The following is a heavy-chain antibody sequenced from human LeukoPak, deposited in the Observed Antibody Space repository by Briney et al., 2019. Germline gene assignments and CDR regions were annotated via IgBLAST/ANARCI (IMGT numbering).Heavy chain of an antibody. CDR2: INHSGST. CDR1: GGSFRGYY. Sequence: SSETLSLTCAVYGGSFRGYYWSWIRQPPGKGLEWIGEINHSGSTNYNPSLKSRVTISLDTSMKKFSLNLNSVTAADTAVYYCASTERCSTTCPLDYWGQGTLVTVSS. J-gene: IGHJ4*02. V-gene: IGHV4-34*01. D-gene: IGHD2-2*01. CDR3: ASTERCSTTCPLDY.